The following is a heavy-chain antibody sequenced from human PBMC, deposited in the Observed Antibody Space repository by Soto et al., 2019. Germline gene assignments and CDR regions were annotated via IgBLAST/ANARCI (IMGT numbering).Heavy chain of an antibody. CDR3: ARDSAAAAGLSFDS. CDR1: GSPFTDYY. J-gene: IGHJ4*02. CDR2: INDNSGAT. D-gene: IGHD6-13*01. Sequence: QVQLVQSGAEVKTPGASVRASCKASGSPFTDYYRHWVRRAPGQGLGWMGWINDNSGATRYSQRFQGRVTLTRNTSISTAYMELSSLRSDDTAVYYCARDSAAAAGLSFDSWGQGTLVTVSS. V-gene: IGHV1-2*02.